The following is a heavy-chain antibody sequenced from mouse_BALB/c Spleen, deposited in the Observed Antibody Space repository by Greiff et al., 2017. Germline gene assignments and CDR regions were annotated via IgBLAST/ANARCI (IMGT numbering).Heavy chain of an antibody. Sequence: EVQGVESGGGLVQPGGSRKLSCAASGFTFSSFGMHWVRQAPEKGLEWVAYISSGSSTIYYADTVKGRFTISRDNPKNTLFLQMTSLRSEDTAMYYCARSGGSNPYYAMDYWGQGTSVTVSS. V-gene: IGHV5-17*02. D-gene: IGHD1-1*01. CDR1: GFTFSSFG. CDR3: ARSGGSNPYYAMDY. CDR2: ISSGSSTI. J-gene: IGHJ4*01.